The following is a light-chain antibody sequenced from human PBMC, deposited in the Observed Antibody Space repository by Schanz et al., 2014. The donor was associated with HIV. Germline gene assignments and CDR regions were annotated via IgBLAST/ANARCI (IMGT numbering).Light chain of an antibody. Sequence: QSALTQPASVSGSLGQSITISCTGTSGDVGRYDYVSWYQQHPGQAPKLLIYDVTYRPSGISDRFSASKSGNTASLTISGLQAEDEADYYCSSYVGSNNYVFGTGTKLTVL. V-gene: IGLV2-14*03. CDR1: SGDVGRYDY. CDR3: SSYVGSNNYV. CDR2: DVT. J-gene: IGLJ1*01.